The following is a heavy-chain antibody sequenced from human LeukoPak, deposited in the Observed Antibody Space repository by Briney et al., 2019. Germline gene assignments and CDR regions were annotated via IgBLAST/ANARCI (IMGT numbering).Heavy chain of an antibody. CDR1: GFTFSSYG. Sequence: GGSLRLSCAASGFTFSSYGMHWVRQAPGKGLEWVAVISYDGSNKYYADSVKGRFTISRDNSKNTLYLQMNSLRAEDTAVYYCAKDRRGVRTDYWGQGTLVTVSS. CDR3: AKDRRGVRTDY. V-gene: IGHV3-30*18. CDR2: ISYDGSNK. J-gene: IGHJ4*02.